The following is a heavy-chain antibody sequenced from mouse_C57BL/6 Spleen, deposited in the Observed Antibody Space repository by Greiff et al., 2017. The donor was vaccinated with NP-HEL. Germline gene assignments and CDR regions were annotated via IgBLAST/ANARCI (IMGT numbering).Heavy chain of an antibody. J-gene: IGHJ1*03. Sequence: QVQLKQSGAELVKPGASVKISCKASGYAFSSYWMNWVKQRPGKGLEWIGQIYPGDGDTNYNGKFKGKATLTADKSSSTAYMQLSSLTSEDSAVYFCARTDSNYVRYFDVWGTRTTVTVSS. CDR1: GYAFSSYW. CDR2: IYPGDGDT. V-gene: IGHV1-80*01. D-gene: IGHD2-5*01. CDR3: ARTDSNYVRYFDV.